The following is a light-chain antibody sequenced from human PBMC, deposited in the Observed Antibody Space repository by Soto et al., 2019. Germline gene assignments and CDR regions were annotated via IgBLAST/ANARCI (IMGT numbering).Light chain of an antibody. Sequence: EVVLTQSPGTLSLSPGERATLSCRASQIFSSTSLAWYQQKPGQAPRLLIYGASNRATGIPARFTGSAPGTDFTLTISSLEPEDFAGHHSPQRSNWPRALPFRGGTKVDI. J-gene: IGKJ4*01. CDR2: GAS. V-gene: IGKV3D-11*02. CDR3: PQRSNWPRALP. CDR1: QIFSSTS.